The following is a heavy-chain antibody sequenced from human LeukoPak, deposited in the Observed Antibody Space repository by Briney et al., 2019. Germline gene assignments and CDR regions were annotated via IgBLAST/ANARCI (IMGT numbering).Heavy chain of an antibody. J-gene: IGHJ4*02. CDR1: GGSISSYY. D-gene: IGHD5-24*01. CDR3: ARYVEMATIWGSFDY. V-gene: IGHV4-59*01. CDR2: IYYSGST. Sequence: KPSETLSLTCTVSGGSISSYYWSWVRQPPGKGLEWIGYIYYSGSTNYNPSLKSRVTISVDTSKNQFSLKLSSVTAADTAVYYCARYVEMATIWGSFDYWGQGTLVTVSS.